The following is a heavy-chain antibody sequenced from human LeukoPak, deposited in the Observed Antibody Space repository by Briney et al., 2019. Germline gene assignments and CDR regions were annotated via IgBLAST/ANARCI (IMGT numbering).Heavy chain of an antibody. J-gene: IGHJ4*02. CDR3: ARLTPLLGVLPYYYDSSGYIDY. CDR2: IYYSGST. Sequence: SETLSLTCTVSGGSISSYYWSWIRQPPGKGLEWIGYIYYSGSTNYNPSLKSRVTISVDTSKNQFSLKLSSVTAADTAVYYCARLTPLLGVLPYYYDSSGYIDYWGQGTLVTVSS. D-gene: IGHD3-22*01. V-gene: IGHV4-59*08. CDR1: GGSISSYY.